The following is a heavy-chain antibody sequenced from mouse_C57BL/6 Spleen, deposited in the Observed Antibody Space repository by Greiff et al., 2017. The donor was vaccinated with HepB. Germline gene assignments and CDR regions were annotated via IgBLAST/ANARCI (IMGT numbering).Heavy chain of an antibody. CDR2: IDPSDSYT. Sequence: VQLQQPGAELVKPGASVKLSCKASCYTFTSYWMQWLKQRPGQGLEWIGEIDPSDSYTNYNQKFKGKATLTVDTSPSTAYMQPSSLTSEDYAVYYCARRGWDGAMDYWGQGTSVTVSS. J-gene: IGHJ4*01. V-gene: IGHV1-50*01. D-gene: IGHD4-1*01. CDR1: CYTFTSYW. CDR3: ARRGWDGAMDY.